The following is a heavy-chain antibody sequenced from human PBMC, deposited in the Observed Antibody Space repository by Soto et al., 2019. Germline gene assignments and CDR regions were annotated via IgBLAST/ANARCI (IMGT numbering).Heavy chain of an antibody. CDR1: GFTFSSYG. J-gene: IGHJ4*02. CDR2: ISYDGSNK. CDR3: AKDFEGEAVAVVY. Sequence: QVQLVESGGGVVQPGRSLRLSCAASGFTFSSYGMHWVRQAPGKGLEWVAVISYDGSNKYYADSVKGRFTISRDNSKNTLYLQMNSLRAEDTAVYYCAKDFEGEAVAVVYWGQGTLVTVSS. V-gene: IGHV3-30*18. D-gene: IGHD6-13*01.